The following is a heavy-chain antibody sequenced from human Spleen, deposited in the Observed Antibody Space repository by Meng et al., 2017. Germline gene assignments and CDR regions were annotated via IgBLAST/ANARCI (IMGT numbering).Heavy chain of an antibody. CDR3: TRDSNSGNYYGWGDY. V-gene: IGHV3-74*01. Sequence: GGSLRLSCEGSGFTLSNYWMDWVRQAPGKGLVWVSHINNDGSSTTYADSVKGRFTISRDNAKNTLYLQMNSLRAEDTAIYYCTRDSNSGNYYGWGDYWGQGTLVTVSS. CDR1: GFTLSNYW. D-gene: IGHD1-26*01. J-gene: IGHJ4*02. CDR2: INNDGSST.